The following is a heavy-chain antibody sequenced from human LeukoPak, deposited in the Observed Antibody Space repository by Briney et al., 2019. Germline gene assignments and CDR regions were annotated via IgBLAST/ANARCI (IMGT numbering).Heavy chain of an antibody. CDR1: GYSFSGHG. J-gene: IGHJ4*02. D-gene: IGHD1-26*01. CDR2: ISAYNGNT. Sequence: ASVKVSCKASGYSFSGHGITWVRQAPGQGLEWMGWISAYNGNTKYAQNLQGRVTMTTDISTSTANMELRSLRSDDTAVYYCARAVEATDYWGQGTLVTVSS. V-gene: IGHV1-18*01. CDR3: ARAVEATDY.